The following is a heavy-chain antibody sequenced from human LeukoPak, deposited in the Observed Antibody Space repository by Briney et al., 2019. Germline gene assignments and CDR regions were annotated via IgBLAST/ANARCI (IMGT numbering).Heavy chain of an antibody. CDR1: GGSISSGSYY. CDR3: ARGTGYSSSWPIDY. Sequence: KTSETRSLTCTVSGGSISSGSYYWSWIRQPAGRGLEWIGRIYTSGSTNYNPSLKSRVTISVDTSKNQFSLKLSSVPAADTAVYYCARGTGYSSSWPIDYWGQGTLVTVSS. CDR2: IYTSGST. D-gene: IGHD6-13*01. V-gene: IGHV4-61*02. J-gene: IGHJ4*02.